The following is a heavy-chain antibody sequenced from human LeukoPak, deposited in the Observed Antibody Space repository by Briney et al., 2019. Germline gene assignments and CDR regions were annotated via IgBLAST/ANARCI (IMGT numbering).Heavy chain of an antibody. CDR2: INPSGGST. V-gene: IGHV1-46*01. D-gene: IGHD6-19*01. CDR3: AKDSGGFDY. Sequence: ASVTVSCTASGYTFTSYYMHWVRQAPGQGLEWMGIINPSGGSTSYAQKFQGRVTMTRDMSTSTVYMGLSSLRSEDTAVYYCAKDSGGFDYWGQGTLVTVSS. J-gene: IGHJ4*02. CDR1: GYTFTSYY.